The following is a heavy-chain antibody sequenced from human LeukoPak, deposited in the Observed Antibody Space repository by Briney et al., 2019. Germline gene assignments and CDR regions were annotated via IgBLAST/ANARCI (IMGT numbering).Heavy chain of an antibody. CDR1: GGFFSGYY. CDR2: INHSGST. CDR3: ARGPRVVTAPPDY. J-gene: IGHJ4*02. V-gene: IGHV4-34*01. D-gene: IGHD2-21*02. Sequence: SETLSLTCAVHGGFFSGYYWSWIRQPPGKGLEWIGEINHSGSTNYNPSLKSRVTISVDTSKNQFSLKLSSVTAADTAVYYCARGPRVVTAPPDYWGQGTLVTVSS.